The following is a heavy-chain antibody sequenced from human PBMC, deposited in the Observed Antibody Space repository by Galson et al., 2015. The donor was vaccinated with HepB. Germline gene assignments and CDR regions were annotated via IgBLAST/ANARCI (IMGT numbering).Heavy chain of an antibody. CDR2: IWNDGSDK. V-gene: IGHV3-33*08. J-gene: IGHJ4*02. D-gene: IGHD3-3*02. CDR1: GFNFISYG. CDR3: ARDRSRARFSTTYYFTY. Sequence: SLRLSCAASGFNFISYGMHWVRQAPGKGLEWVAVIWNDGSDKYYRDSVKGRFTISRDNSKNILYLQMTSLRAEDTALYYCARDRSRARFSTTYYFTYWGQGTLVTVSS.